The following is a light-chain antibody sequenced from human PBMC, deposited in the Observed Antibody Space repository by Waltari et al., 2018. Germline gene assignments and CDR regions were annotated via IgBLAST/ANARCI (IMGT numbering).Light chain of an antibody. Sequence: QSVLMQPPSVSAAPGQRVTISCPGGSSTIGNNYVSWYRQFPGTAPKLLIYENSVRPSGIPGRFSGSKSGTSATLDITGLQAGDEADYYCGTWDSSLSGAVFGGGTHLTVL. CDR3: GTWDSSLSGAV. J-gene: IGLJ7*01. CDR2: ENS. V-gene: IGLV1-51*02. CDR1: SSTIGNNY.